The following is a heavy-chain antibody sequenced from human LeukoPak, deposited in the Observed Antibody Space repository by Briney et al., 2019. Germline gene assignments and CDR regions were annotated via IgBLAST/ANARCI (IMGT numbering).Heavy chain of an antibody. CDR1: GFSLSTSGVG. J-gene: IGHJ3*02. D-gene: IGHD3-9*01. CDR2: IYWNDDK. Sequence: SGPTLVKPTQTLTLTCTFSGFSLSTSGVGVGWIRQPPGKALEWLALIYWNDDKRYSPSLKSRLTITKDTSKNQVVLTMTNMDPVDTATYYCAHRRGSWYYVGLILTGSSDAFDIWGQGTMVTVSS. CDR3: AHRRGSWYYVGLILTGSSDAFDI. V-gene: IGHV2-5*01.